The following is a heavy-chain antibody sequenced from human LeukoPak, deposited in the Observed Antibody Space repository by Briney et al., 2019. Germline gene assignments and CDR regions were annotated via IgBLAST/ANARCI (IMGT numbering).Heavy chain of an antibody. V-gene: IGHV1-8*03. Sequence: ASVKVSCKASGYTFTSYDINWVRQATGQGLEWMGWMNPNSGNTGYAQKFQGRVTITRNTSISTAYMELSSLRSEDTAVYYCARTRFGELVVDYWGQGTLVTVSS. J-gene: IGHJ4*02. CDR3: ARTRFGELVVDY. CDR2: MNPNSGNT. CDR1: GYTFTSYD. D-gene: IGHD3-10*01.